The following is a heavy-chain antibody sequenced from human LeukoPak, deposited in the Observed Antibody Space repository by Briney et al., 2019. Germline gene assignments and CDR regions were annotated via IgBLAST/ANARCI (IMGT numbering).Heavy chain of an antibody. CDR3: ARGSGYSYGGGTNAFDI. CDR2: ISTYNGST. CDR1: GYTFTSYD. J-gene: IGHJ3*02. Sequence: ASVKVSCKASGYTFTSYDISWVRQAPGQGLEWMGWISTYNGSTSYAQKFQGRVTMTRDTSTSTVYMELSSLRSEDTAVYYCARGSGYSYGGGTNAFDIWGQGTMVTVSS. V-gene: IGHV1-18*01. D-gene: IGHD5-18*01.